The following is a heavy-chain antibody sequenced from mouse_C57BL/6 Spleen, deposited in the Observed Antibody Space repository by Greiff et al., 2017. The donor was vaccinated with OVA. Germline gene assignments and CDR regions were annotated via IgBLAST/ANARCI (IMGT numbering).Heavy chain of an antibody. CDR3: ARGGGYYVAWFAY. CDR2: ISYDGSN. Sequence: ESGPGLVKPSQSLSLTCSVTGYSITSGYYWNWIRQFPGNKLEWMGYISYDGSNNYNPSLKNRISITRDTSKNQFFLKLNSVTTEDTATYYCARGGGYYVAWFAYWGQGTLVTVSA. V-gene: IGHV3-6*01. D-gene: IGHD2-3*01. CDR1: GYSITSGYY. J-gene: IGHJ3*01.